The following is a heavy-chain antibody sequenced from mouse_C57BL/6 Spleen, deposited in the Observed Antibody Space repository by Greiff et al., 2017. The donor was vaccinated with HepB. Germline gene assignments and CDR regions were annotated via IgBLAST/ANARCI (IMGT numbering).Heavy chain of an antibody. CDR2: INYDGSST. CDR3: ARSPLWYLDV. V-gene: IGHV5-16*01. Sequence: EVKLVESEGGLVQPGSSMKLSCTASGFTFSDYYMAWVRQVPEKGLEWVANINYDGSSTYYLDSLKSRFIISRDNAKNMLYLQMSSLKSEDTATYCCARSPLWYLDVWGTGTTVTVSS. D-gene: IGHD6-2*01. CDR1: GFTFSDYY. J-gene: IGHJ1*03.